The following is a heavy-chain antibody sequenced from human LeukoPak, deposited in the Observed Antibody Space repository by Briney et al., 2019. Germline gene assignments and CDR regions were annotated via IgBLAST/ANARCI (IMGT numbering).Heavy chain of an antibody. J-gene: IGHJ4*02. CDR1: GYTFTSYG. CDR2: IIPIFGTA. CDR3: ARNRVSMVRGVISKYYFDY. Sequence: ASVKVSCKASGYTFTSYGISWVRQAPGQGLEWMGGIIPIFGTANYAQKFQGRVTITADESTSTAYMELSSLRSEDTAVYYCARNRVSMVRGVISKYYFDYWGQGTLVTVSS. V-gene: IGHV1-69*13. D-gene: IGHD3-10*01.